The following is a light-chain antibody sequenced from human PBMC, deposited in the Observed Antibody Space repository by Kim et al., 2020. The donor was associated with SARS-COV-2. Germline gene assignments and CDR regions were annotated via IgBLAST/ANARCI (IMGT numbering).Light chain of an antibody. J-gene: IGKJ1*01. CDR3: QQYYDWRT. CDR2: AIS. Sequence: SVSPGESATLSCRASQSVSTNLAWYQQKPGQAPRLLIYAISTRATGVPARFSGSGSGTEFTLTISSLQSEDFAVYYCQQYYDWRTFGQGTKVDIK. CDR1: QSVSTN. V-gene: IGKV3-15*01.